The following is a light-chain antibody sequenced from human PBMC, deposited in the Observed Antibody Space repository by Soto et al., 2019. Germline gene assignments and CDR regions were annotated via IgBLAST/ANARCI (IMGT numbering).Light chain of an antibody. Sequence: QSALTQPASVSGSPGQSITISCTGNSSDVGGYNYVSWYQQHPGKAPKLMIYDVSNRPSGVSNRFSGSKSGNTASLTISGLQAEDEADYYCSSYTSRSTQVFGTGTKFTVL. CDR2: DVS. CDR3: SSYTSRSTQV. J-gene: IGLJ1*01. CDR1: SSDVGGYNY. V-gene: IGLV2-14*01.